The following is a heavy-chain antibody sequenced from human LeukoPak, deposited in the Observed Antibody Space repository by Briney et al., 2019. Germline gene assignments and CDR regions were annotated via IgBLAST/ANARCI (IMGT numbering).Heavy chain of an antibody. Sequence: SETLSLTCAVYGGSFSGYYWSWIRQPPGKGLEWIGEINHSGSTNYNPSLKSRVTISVDTSKNQFSLKLSSVTAADTAVYYCARARGYCSGGSCYPNSVKFDYWGQGTLVTVSS. J-gene: IGHJ4*02. CDR1: GGSFSGYY. V-gene: IGHV4-34*01. CDR2: INHSGST. D-gene: IGHD2-15*01. CDR3: ARARGYCSGGSCYPNSVKFDY.